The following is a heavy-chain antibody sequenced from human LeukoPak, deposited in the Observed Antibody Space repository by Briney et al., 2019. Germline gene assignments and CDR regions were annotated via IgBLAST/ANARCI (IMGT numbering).Heavy chain of an antibody. Sequence: SETLSLTCAVSGGSISSSNWWSWVRQPPGKGLEWIGEIYHSGSTNYNPSLKSRVTISVDTSKNQFSLKLSSVTAADTAVYYCATLSSGYTDAIDYWGQGTLVTVSS. CDR3: ATLSSGYTDAIDY. D-gene: IGHD3-22*01. CDR1: GGSISSSNW. CDR2: IYHSGST. J-gene: IGHJ4*02. V-gene: IGHV4-4*02.